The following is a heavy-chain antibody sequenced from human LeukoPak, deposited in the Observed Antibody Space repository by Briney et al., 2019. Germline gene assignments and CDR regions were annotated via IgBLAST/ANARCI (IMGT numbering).Heavy chain of an antibody. V-gene: IGHV1-18*01. CDR2: ISAFNGNT. Sequence: ASVKVSCKASGYTFTSYGISWVRQAPGQGLEWMGWISAFNGNTNYAQKLQGRVTMTTDTSTSTAYMELRSLRSDDTAVYYCARTLSHYYDSSGLDYWGQGTLVTASS. D-gene: IGHD3-22*01. CDR1: GYTFTSYG. J-gene: IGHJ4*02. CDR3: ARTLSHYYDSSGLDY.